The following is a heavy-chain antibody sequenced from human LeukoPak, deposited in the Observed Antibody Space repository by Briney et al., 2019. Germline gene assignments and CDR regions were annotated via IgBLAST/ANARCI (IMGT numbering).Heavy chain of an antibody. V-gene: IGHV3-23*01. Sequence: QTGGSPRLSCSASGFTFSSYAMSWVRQAPGRGLEWVSVISGGGSTIHYADSVKGRFTISRDNSKNTLYLQMSGLRADDTAVYYCTKGVIVVVPAARGFEYWGQGTRVTVSS. J-gene: IGHJ4*02. D-gene: IGHD2-2*01. CDR2: ISGGGSTI. CDR3: TKGVIVVVPAARGFEY. CDR1: GFTFSSYA.